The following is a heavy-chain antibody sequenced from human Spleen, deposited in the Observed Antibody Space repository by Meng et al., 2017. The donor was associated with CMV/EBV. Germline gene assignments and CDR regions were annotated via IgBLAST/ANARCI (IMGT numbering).Heavy chain of an antibody. CDR1: Y. CDR3: ARASGFRYRRPRAPLYFDS. J-gene: IGHJ4*02. CDR2: INHGRHT. V-gene: IGHV4-34*01. Sequence: YSASIRQSPRRTLEWLVEINHGRHTNYNTSFKSRINISANTSKHQFSLKLTSVTAANTAVYYCARASGFRYRRPRAPLYFDSWGQGTLVTVSS. D-gene: IGHD2-2*01.